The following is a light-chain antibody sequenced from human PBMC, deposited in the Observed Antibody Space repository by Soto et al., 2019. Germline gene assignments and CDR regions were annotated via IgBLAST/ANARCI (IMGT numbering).Light chain of an antibody. CDR3: QQRSNWPI. V-gene: IGKV3-11*01. J-gene: IGKJ5*01. CDR2: DAS. CDR1: QSVSSY. Sequence: ERVLIQAVAISLISKGERATLSCRASQSVSSYLAWYQQKPGQAPRLLIYDASNRATGIPARFSGSGSGTDFTLTISSLEPEDFAVYYCQQRSNWPIFGQGTRLEIK.